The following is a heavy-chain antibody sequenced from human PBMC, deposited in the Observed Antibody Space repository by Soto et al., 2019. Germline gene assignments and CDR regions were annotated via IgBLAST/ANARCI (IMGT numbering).Heavy chain of an antibody. Sequence: QVQLQQWGAGLLKPSETLSLTCAGYGGSLSGYYWSWIRQPPGKALAWLGEINHSGNTNYNPSLKSRVTISVDTSKNQLFLNLSSVTAADTAMYYCARHHVRGRTIAGAAEFWGQGTLVTVSS. J-gene: IGHJ4*02. CDR3: ARHHVRGRTIAGAAEF. V-gene: IGHV4-34*01. CDR1: GGSLSGYY. CDR2: INHSGNT. D-gene: IGHD1-26*01.